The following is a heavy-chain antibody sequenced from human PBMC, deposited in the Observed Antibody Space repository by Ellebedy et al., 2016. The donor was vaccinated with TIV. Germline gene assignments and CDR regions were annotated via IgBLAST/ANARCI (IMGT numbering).Heavy chain of an antibody. V-gene: IGHV3-30*02. J-gene: IGHJ5*02. D-gene: IGHD4-17*01. CDR1: GFSTSG. Sequence: GESLKISCAASGFSTSGMHWVRQAPGKGLEWVAFIRSDGSTKYYADSVKGRFTVSRDNSNNTLYLQMNNLRVEDTAVYYCAKDGNGEGWLDPWGQGTLVTVSS. CDR3: AKDGNGEGWLDP. CDR2: IRSDGSTK.